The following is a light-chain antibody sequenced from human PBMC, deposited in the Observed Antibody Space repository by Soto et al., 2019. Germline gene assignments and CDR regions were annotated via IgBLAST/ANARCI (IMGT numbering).Light chain of an antibody. J-gene: IGKJ1*01. CDR2: DAS. CDR1: QSISSY. Sequence: DIQMTPSPSSLSASVGDRVTITCRASQSISSYLNWYQQKPGKAPKLLIYDASSLESGVPSRFRGSGSGTEFTLTISSLKPEEFATDYCQQYNSRRTVGQLTKVEIK. CDR3: QQYNSRRT. V-gene: IGKV1-5*01.